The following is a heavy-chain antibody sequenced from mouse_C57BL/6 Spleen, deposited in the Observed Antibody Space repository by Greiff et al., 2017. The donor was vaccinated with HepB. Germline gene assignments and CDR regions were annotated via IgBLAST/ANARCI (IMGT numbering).Heavy chain of an antibody. CDR1: GFTFSSYA. CDR2: ISDGGSYT. CDR3: ASSNSYYYAMDY. J-gene: IGHJ4*01. Sequence: EVKLMESGGGLVKPGGSLKLSCAASGFTFSSYAMSWVRQTPEKRLEWVATISDGGSYTYYPDNVKGRFTISRDNAKNNLYLQMSHLKSEDTAMYYCASSNSYYYAMDYWGQGTSVTVSS. D-gene: IGHD2-5*01. V-gene: IGHV5-4*03.